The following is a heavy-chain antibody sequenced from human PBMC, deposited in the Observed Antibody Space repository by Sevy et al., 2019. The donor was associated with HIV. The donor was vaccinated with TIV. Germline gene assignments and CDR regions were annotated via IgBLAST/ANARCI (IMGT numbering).Heavy chain of an antibody. CDR3: AREGCTKPHDY. CDR2: FTFGCGKI. V-gene: IGHV3-23*01. D-gene: IGHD2-8*01. J-gene: IGHJ4*02. CDR1: GFTFSKYS. Sequence: GGSLRLSCAASGFTFSKYSMSWVRQPPGKGLEWVSTFTFGCGKINYADSVKGRFTISRDNSKSSVYLQMNNLRSEDTAVYYCAREGCTKPHDYWGQGTLVTVSS.